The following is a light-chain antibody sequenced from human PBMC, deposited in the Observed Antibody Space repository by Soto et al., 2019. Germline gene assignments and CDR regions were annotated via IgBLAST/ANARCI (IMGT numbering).Light chain of an antibody. Sequence: DIQMTQSPSSLSASVGDRVTITCRASQGIDSSFAWYQQKPGKAPKLLIYAASTLQSGVPSRFSGSGSGTDFTLTISCLQSEDFATYYCQQYYSYPPITFGQGTRLEIK. CDR3: QQYYSYPPIT. V-gene: IGKV1-9*01. CDR1: QGIDSS. CDR2: AAS. J-gene: IGKJ5*01.